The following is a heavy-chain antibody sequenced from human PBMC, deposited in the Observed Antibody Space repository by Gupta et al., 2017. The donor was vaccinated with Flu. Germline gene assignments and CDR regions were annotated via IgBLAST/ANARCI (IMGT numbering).Heavy chain of an antibody. J-gene: IGHJ4*02. D-gene: IGHD1-26*01. V-gene: IGHV3-23*01. Sequence: EVQLLESGGGLVQPGGSLRLSCAASGFTFSSYSMSWVRQAPGKGLEWVSTISGNSGSAYYADSVKGRFTISRDNSKNTLYLQMNSLRAEDTAAYYCAKGQPRISDSGTSPLDYWGQGTLVTVSS. CDR1: GFTFSSYS. CDR3: AKGQPRISDSGTSPLDY. CDR2: ISGNSGSA.